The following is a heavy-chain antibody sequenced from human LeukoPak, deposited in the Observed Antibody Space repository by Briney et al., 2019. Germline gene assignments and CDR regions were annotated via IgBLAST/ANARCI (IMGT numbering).Heavy chain of an antibody. CDR2: INPSGGST. D-gene: IGHD3-22*01. CDR3: ARGRASGYSVYYFDY. CDR1: GYTFTSYY. Sequence: ASVKVSCKASGYTFTSYYMHWVRQAPGQGLEWMGIINPSGGSTSYAQEFQGRVTMTRDTSTSTVYMELSSLRSEDTAVYYCARGRASGYSVYYFDYWGQGTLVTVSS. J-gene: IGHJ4*02. V-gene: IGHV1-46*01.